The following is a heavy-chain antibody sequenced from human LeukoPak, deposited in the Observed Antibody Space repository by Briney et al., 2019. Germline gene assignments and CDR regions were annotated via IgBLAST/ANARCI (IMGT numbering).Heavy chain of an antibody. Sequence: GGSLRLSCAVSGFAFRGYATSGVRPTPGKGLEWGSAISGSVGSTYSAHPAKGGSPIYRDNSKNTLYLHIHSLRAEDPAVYYFAKDGRSWAFVYSGQGTLVTVSS. CDR3: AKDGRSWAFVY. J-gene: IGHJ4*02. CDR2: ISGSVGST. D-gene: IGHD6-13*01. CDR1: GFAFRGYA. V-gene: IGHV3-23*01.